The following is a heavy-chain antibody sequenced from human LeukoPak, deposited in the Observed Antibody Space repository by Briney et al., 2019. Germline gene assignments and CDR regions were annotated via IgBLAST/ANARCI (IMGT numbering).Heavy chain of an antibody. D-gene: IGHD1-26*01. CDR2: ISAYNGNT. CDR1: GYTFTSYG. Sequence: ASVKVSCKASGYTFTSYGISWVRQAPGQGLEWMGWISAYNGNTNYAQKLQGRVTMTTDTSTSTAYMELRSLRSDDTAVYYCARDHHDPPSGSFSYYWGQGTLVTVSS. J-gene: IGHJ4*02. CDR3: ARDHHDPPSGSFSYY. V-gene: IGHV1-18*01.